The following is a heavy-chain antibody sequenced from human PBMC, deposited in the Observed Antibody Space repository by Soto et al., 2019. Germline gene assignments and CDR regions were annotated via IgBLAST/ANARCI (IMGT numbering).Heavy chain of an antibody. Sequence: GASVKVSCKASGYTFTSYYMHWVRQAPGQGLEWMGIINPSGGSTSYAQKFQGRVTMTRDTSTSTVYMELSSLRSEDTAVYYCARLSGYCTNGVCNHFDYWGQGTLVTVSS. CDR3: ARLSGYCTNGVCNHFDY. D-gene: IGHD2-8*01. V-gene: IGHV1-46*01. CDR1: GYTFTSYY. CDR2: INPSGGST. J-gene: IGHJ4*02.